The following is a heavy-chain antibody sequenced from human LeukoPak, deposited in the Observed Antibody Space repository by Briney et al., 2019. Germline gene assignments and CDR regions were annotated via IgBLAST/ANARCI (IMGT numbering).Heavy chain of an antibody. CDR1: GYTFTSYG. Sequence: ASVKVSCKASGYTFTSYGISWVRQAPGQGLEWMGWISAYNGNTNYAQKFQGRVTMTEDTSTDTAYMELSSLTSEDTAVYYCATGFYTSGRGAYSFQFWGQGTLVTVSS. CDR2: ISAYNGNT. D-gene: IGHD3-10*01. V-gene: IGHV1-18*01. CDR3: ATGFYTSGRGAYSFQF. J-gene: IGHJ1*01.